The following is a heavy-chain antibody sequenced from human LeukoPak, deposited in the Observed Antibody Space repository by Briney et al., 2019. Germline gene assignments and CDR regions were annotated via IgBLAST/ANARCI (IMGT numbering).Heavy chain of an antibody. D-gene: IGHD3/OR15-3a*01. J-gene: IGHJ4*02. V-gene: IGHV3-15*01. CDR1: GFTFSNAW. Sequence: GGSLRLSCEASGFTFSNAWMSWVRQAPGKGLEWVGRIRSKTDGGTTDYAAPVKGRFIISRDDSRNTHYLQMNSPKTEDTAVYYCTTWTDLYDYWGQGTLVTVSS. CDR2: IRSKTDGGTT. CDR3: TTWTDLYDY.